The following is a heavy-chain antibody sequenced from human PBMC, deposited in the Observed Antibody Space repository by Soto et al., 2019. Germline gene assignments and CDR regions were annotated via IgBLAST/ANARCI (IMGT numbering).Heavy chain of an antibody. Sequence: PGGSLRLSCAASGFTFSSYAMHWVRQAPGKGLERVAVISYDESNKYYAEYVKGRFTISRDNSKNTLNLQMNSLRAEDTAVYYCARDRAAMAIEKNFIDYWGQGTLVTFSS. D-gene: IGHD5-18*01. J-gene: IGHJ4*02. CDR1: GFTFSSYA. CDR2: ISYDESNK. CDR3: ARDRAAMAIEKNFIDY. V-gene: IGHV3-30-3*01.